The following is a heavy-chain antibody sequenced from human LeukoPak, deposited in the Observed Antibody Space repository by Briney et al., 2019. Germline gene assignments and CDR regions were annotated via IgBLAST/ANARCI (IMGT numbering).Heavy chain of an antibody. CDR1: GFTLSTYA. CDR2: ISAGGGST. Sequence: PGGSLRLSCAASGFTLSTYAMNWVRQAPGKGLEWVSGISAGGGSTYYADSVKGRFTISRDNSKNTLYLQMNSLRAEDTAVYYCAKDLHQPIRKDIVVVPAAMTSWFDPWGQGTLVTVSS. D-gene: IGHD2-2*01. J-gene: IGHJ5*02. V-gene: IGHV3-23*01. CDR3: AKDLHQPIRKDIVVVPAAMTSWFDP.